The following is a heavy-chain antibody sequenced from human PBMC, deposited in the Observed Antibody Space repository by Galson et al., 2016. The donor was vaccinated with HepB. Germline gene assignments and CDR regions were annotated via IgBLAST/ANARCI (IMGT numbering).Heavy chain of an antibody. Sequence: QSGAEVKKPGESLRISCKASGFTFTTYWIAWVRPMPGKGPEWMGILFPGDSETTYAPSFQGHVNLSADKSTTTAFLQWSSLKASDTAVYYCARRAGSVRAFDLWGQGTLVSVSS. V-gene: IGHV5-51*01. J-gene: IGHJ3*01. CDR1: GFTFTTYW. CDR2: LFPGDSET. D-gene: IGHD5-24*01. CDR3: ARRAGSVRAFDL.